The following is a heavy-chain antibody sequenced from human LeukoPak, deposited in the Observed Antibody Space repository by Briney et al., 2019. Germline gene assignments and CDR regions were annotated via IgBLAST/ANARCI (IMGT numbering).Heavy chain of an antibody. CDR3: AKDTGYDSRGGTFDY. V-gene: IGHV3-9*01. CDR2: INCNSGSI. Sequence: GGSLRLPCAASGFTFDDYAMHWVRQAPGKGLEWVSGINCNSGSIGYADSVKGRFTISRDNAKSSVYVQMNSLSAEDTALYYCAKDTGYDSRGGTFDYWGQGTLVTVSS. D-gene: IGHD3-22*01. CDR1: GFTFDDYA. J-gene: IGHJ4*02.